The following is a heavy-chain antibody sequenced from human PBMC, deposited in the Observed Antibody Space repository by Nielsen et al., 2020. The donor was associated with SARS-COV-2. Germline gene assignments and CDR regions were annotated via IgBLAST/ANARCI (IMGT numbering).Heavy chain of an antibody. J-gene: IGHJ6*02. D-gene: IGHD6-19*01. Sequence: PGKGLEWIGEINHSGSTNYNPSLKSRVTISVDTSKNQFSLKLSSVTAADTAVYYCARGAVAGTGAEGGYYYYGMDVWGQGTTVTVSS. CDR2: INHSGST. CDR3: ARGAVAGTGAEGGYYYYGMDV. V-gene: IGHV4-34*01.